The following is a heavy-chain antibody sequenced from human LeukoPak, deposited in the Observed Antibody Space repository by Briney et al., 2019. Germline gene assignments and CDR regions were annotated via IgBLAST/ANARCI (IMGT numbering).Heavy chain of an antibody. CDR2: IYYSGST. D-gene: IGHD1-26*01. CDR3: ARNFATHSGSDYPV. CDR1: GGSISSYY. J-gene: IGHJ4*02. V-gene: IGHV4-59*01. Sequence: SETPSLTCTVSGGSISSYYWSWIRQPPGKGLEWIGYIYYSGSTNYNPSLKSRVTISVDTSKNQFSLKLSSVTAADTAVYYCARNFATHSGSDYPVWGQGTLVTVPS.